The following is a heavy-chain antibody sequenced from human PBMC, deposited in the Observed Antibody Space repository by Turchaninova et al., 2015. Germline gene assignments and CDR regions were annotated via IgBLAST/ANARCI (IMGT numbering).Heavy chain of an antibody. Sequence: EVQLVESGGGLVQPGGSLRLSCAASGLSFRRYWIVLVRQAPGKGREWVANTQPDGSEKFYVDSVKGRFTISRDNAKNSLYLQMTSLRAEDTAVYYCARSGAGLDVWGQGTTVTVSS. J-gene: IGHJ6*02. CDR3: ARSGAGLDV. D-gene: IGHD3-10*01. V-gene: IGHV3-7*03. CDR2: TQPDGSEK. CDR1: GLSFRRYW.